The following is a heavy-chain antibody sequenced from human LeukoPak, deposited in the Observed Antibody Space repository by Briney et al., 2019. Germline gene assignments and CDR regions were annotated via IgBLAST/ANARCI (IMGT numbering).Heavy chain of an antibody. Sequence: PGGSLRLSCVASGFTFSNYGMSWVRQAPGKGLEWVSVISDSGVGTYYADSVKGRFTISRDNSKNTLYLQMSSLRAEDTAVYYCALYSSSSDYWGQGTLVTVSS. CDR3: ALYSSSSDY. V-gene: IGHV3-23*01. CDR1: GFTFSNYG. D-gene: IGHD6-13*01. CDR2: ISDSGVGT. J-gene: IGHJ4*02.